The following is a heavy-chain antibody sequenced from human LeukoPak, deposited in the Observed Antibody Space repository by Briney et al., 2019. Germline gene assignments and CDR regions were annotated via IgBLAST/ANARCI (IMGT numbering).Heavy chain of an antibody. Sequence: SETLSLTCAVYGGSFSGYYWTWIRQPPGKGLEWIGEINHSGSTSYNPSLKSRVTISVDTSKNQFSLKLRSVTAADTAVYYCATEVDSSSWYGDYYHYYMDVWGKGTTVTVSS. CDR2: INHSGST. CDR1: GGSFSGYY. V-gene: IGHV4-34*01. J-gene: IGHJ6*03. D-gene: IGHD6-13*01. CDR3: ATEVDSSSWYGDYYHYYMDV.